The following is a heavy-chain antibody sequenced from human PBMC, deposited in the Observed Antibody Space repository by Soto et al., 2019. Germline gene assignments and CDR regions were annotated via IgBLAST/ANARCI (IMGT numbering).Heavy chain of an antibody. J-gene: IGHJ6*02. CDR2: IYYSGST. D-gene: IGHD1-20*01. CDR1: GGSVSSGSYY. Sequence: QVQLQESGPGLVKPSETLSLTCTVSGGSVSSGSYYWSWIRQPPGKGLEWIGYIYYSGSTNYNPSLKSRVTISVDTSKNQFSLKLSSVTAADTAVYYCARDKVSSIAGRYYGMDVWGQGTTVTVSS. V-gene: IGHV4-61*01. CDR3: ARDKVSSIAGRYYGMDV.